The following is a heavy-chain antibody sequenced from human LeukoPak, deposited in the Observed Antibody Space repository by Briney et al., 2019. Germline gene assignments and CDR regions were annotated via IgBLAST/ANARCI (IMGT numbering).Heavy chain of an antibody. V-gene: IGHV4-31*03. D-gene: IGHD4-17*01. CDR3: ARDSYADQAIDP. CDR2: IYYSGST. J-gene: IGHJ5*02. CDR1: GVSISSSSYY. Sequence: PSETLSLTCSVSGVSISSSSYYWGWIRQHPGKGLEWIVYIYYSGSTYYNPSLKSRLTISLDTSRNQFSLKLTSVTAADTAVYYCARDSYADQAIDPRGQGTLVIVSS.